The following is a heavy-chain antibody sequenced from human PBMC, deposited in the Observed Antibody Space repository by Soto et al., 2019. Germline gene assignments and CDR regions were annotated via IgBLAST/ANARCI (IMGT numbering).Heavy chain of an antibody. CDR1: GFTFSSYW. CDR3: AKDLSWGQCDY. V-gene: IGHV3-74*03. CDR2: IKTDGTVT. D-gene: IGHD3-16*01. J-gene: IGHJ4*02. Sequence: EVQLVESGGGLVQPGGSLRFSCAASGFTFSSYWMHWVRQDAGKGLLWVSSIKTDGTVTQYADSVKGRFTVSRDNAKNTLYLQMNSLRAEDTAVYYCAKDLSWGQCDYWGQGALVTVSS.